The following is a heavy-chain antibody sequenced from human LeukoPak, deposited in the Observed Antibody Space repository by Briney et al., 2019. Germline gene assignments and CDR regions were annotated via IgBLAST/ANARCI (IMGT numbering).Heavy chain of an antibody. D-gene: IGHD6-19*01. CDR2: IYKDGRS. CDR3: ARHDGSGRRIALDY. Sequence: SGTLSLTCAVYGGSFSGYYWGWIRQPPGKGLEWIGSIYKDGRSQYNPSLKSRVTISVDTSKNQFSLKLSSVTAADTAVYYCARHDGSGRRIALDYWGQGTLVTVSS. J-gene: IGHJ4*02. V-gene: IGHV4-34*01. CDR1: GGSFSGYY.